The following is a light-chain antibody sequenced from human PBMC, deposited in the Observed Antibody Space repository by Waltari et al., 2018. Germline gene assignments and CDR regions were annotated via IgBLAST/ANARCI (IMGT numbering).Light chain of an antibody. V-gene: IGKV1-9*01. Sequence: DIQLTQSPSFLSASVGDRVTITCRASQGISSYLAWYQQKPGKVPKLLIYAASTLQSGVPSRFSDSGSGTEFTLTISSLQPEEFATYYCQQLKNPLFTFGPGTKVDIK. CDR3: QQLKNPLFT. J-gene: IGKJ3*01. CDR2: AAS. CDR1: QGISSY.